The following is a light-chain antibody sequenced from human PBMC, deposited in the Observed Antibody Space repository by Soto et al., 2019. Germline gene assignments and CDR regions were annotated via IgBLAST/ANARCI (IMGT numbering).Light chain of an antibody. CDR3: SSYTSSSPWV. CDR1: SSDVGGYNY. J-gene: IGLJ3*02. Sequence: QSALTQPASVSGSPGQSITIPCTGTSSDVGGYNYVSWYQQHPGKAPKLMIYEVSNRPSGFSNRFSGSKSGNTASLTISGLQAEDEADYYCSSYTSSSPWVFGGGTKLTVL. V-gene: IGLV2-14*01. CDR2: EVS.